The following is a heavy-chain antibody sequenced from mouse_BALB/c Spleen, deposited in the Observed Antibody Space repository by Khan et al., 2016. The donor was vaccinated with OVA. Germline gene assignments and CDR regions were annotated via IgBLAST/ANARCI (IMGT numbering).Heavy chain of an antibody. D-gene: IGHD1-1*01. J-gene: IGHJ1*01. Sequence: QVTLKESGPGILQPSQTLSLTCSFSGFSLNTFGMGVSWIRQPSGKVLELLAHIYWDDDKHYNPSLKSRLTISKDTSNNPVVLKITTVDTADTSTYYCARRAGIYYGSRFGYFDVWGAGTTVTVSS. V-gene: IGHV8-6*01. CDR2: IYWDDDK. CDR1: GFSLNTFGMG. CDR3: ARRAGIYYGSRFGYFDV.